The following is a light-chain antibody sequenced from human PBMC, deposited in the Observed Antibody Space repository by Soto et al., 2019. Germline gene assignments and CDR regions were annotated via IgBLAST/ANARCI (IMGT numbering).Light chain of an antibody. CDR1: QGIRNE. Sequence: DIQMTQSPSSLSASVGDRVTITCRASQGIRNELGWYQQKPGKAPKRLIYAASSLQSGVPSRFSGSGSGTEFTLTISSLQPEDFATYYCLQHNSYPLVTFGGGTKVEIK. J-gene: IGKJ4*01. CDR2: AAS. CDR3: LQHNSYPLVT. V-gene: IGKV1-17*01.